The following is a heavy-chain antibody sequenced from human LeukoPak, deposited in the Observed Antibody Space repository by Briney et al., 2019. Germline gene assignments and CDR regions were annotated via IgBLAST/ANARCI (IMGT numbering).Heavy chain of an antibody. D-gene: IGHD6-13*01. V-gene: IGHV4-30-2*01. CDR3: ARRSVAAAGTRGGAFDY. CDR1: GGSISSGGYS. CDR2: IYHSGST. J-gene: IGHJ4*02. Sequence: SQTLSLTCAVSGGSISSGGYSWCWIRQPPGKGLEWIGYIYHSGSTYYNPSLKSRVTISVDRSKNQFSLKLSSVTAADTAVYYCARRSVAAAGTRGGAFDYWGQGTLVTVSS.